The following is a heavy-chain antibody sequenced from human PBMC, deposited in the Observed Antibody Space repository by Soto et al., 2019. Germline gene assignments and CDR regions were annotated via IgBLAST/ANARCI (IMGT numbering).Heavy chain of an antibody. CDR3: ARDRVESGYPEYFQH. D-gene: IGHD3-22*01. CDR1: GFTVSSNY. V-gene: IGHV3-53*01. CDR2: IYSGGST. J-gene: IGHJ1*01. Sequence: EVQLVESGGGLIQPGGSLRPSCPASGFTVSSNYMSWVLQAPGKGLEWVAVIYSGGSTYYADSVKGRFTISKDNSKNTLYLQMNSLRAEDTDVYYCARDRVESGYPEYFQHWGQGTLVTVSS.